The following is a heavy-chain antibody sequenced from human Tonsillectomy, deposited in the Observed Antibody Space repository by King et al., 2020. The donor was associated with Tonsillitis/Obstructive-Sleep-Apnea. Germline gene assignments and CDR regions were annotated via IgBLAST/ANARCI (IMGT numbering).Heavy chain of an antibody. Sequence: VQLVESGGGLVKPGGSLRLSFAAAGFTFSNAWMSWVRQAPGKGLEWVGHIKSKTDGGTTDYAAPVKGRFTISRDDSKNTLYLQMNSLKTEDTAVYFCTTGGWYWGQGTLVTVSS. CDR2: IKSKTDGGTT. J-gene: IGHJ4*02. CDR1: GFTFSNAW. D-gene: IGHD6-19*01. V-gene: IGHV3-15*01. CDR3: TTGGWY.